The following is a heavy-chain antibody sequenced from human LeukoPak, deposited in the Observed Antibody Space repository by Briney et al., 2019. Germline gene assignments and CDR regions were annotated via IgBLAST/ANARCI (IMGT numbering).Heavy chain of an antibody. CDR2: INWNGGST. CDR3: ARIAVAGQYFQH. V-gene: IGHV3-20*04. D-gene: IGHD6-19*01. Sequence: GGSLRLSCAASGFTFDDYGMSWVRQAPGKGLEWVSGINWNGGSTGYADSVKGRFTISRDNAKKTLYLQMNSLRAEDTAVYYCARIAVAGQYFQHWGQGTLVTVSS. CDR1: GFTFDDYG. J-gene: IGHJ1*01.